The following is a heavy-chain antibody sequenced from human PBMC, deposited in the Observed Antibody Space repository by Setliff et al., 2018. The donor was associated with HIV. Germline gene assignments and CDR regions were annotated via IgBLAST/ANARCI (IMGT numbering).Heavy chain of an antibody. CDR3: ARSPSHHWFDP. V-gene: IGHV3-30-3*01. CDR2: IAPLGGTT. J-gene: IGHJ5*02. Sequence: PGGSLRLSCTTSGFTLSSHWMHWVRQAPGKGLEWVAAIAPLGGTTYYAGSVKGRFTISRDNYKDTLFLQMNSLRPEDTALYYCARSPSHHWFDPWGQGTLVTVSS. CDR1: GFTLSSHW.